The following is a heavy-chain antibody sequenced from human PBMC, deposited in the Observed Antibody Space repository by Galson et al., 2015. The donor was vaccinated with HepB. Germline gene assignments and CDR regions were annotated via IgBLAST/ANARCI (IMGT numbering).Heavy chain of an antibody. CDR2: IIPILDVA. J-gene: IGHJ6*03. D-gene: IGHD2-8*01. Sequence: SVKVSCKASGGIFNTYATSWVRQAPGKGLEWMGRIIPILDVANYAQKFQGRVTITADKSTNTAYMELSSLRSEDTAVYYCTSNGLHYYMEVWGEGTTVTVSS. CDR3: TSNGLHYYMEV. V-gene: IGHV1-69*10. CDR1: GGIFNTYA.